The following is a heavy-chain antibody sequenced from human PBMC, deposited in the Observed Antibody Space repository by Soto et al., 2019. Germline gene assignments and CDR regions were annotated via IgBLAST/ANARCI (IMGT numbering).Heavy chain of an antibody. J-gene: IGHJ5*02. CDR3: TTGFELRFLECLEH. CDR2: IKSKTDGGTT. V-gene: IGHV3-15*01. CDR1: GFTFSNAW. Sequence: EVQLVESGGGLVKPGGSLRLSCAASGFTFSNAWMSWVRQAPGKGLEWVGRIKSKTDGGTTDYAAPVKGRFTISRDDSKNTLYLQMNSLKTEDTAVYYCTTGFELRFLECLEHWGQGTLVTVSS. D-gene: IGHD3-3*01.